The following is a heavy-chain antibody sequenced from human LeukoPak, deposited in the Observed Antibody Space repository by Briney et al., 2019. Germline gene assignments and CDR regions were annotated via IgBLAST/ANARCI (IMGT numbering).Heavy chain of an antibody. D-gene: IGHD3-9*01. CDR3: TTLVQYDILAGYSSVYGY. CDR1: GFTFSGSA. J-gene: IGHJ4*02. CDR2: IRSKANSYAT. Sequence: GGSLRLSCAASGFTFSGSAMHWVRQASGKGLEWVGRIRSKANSYATAYAAPVKGRFTIARDDSKNTAYLQMNSLKTEDTAVYYCTTLVQYDILAGYSSVYGYWGQGTLVTVSS. V-gene: IGHV3-73*01.